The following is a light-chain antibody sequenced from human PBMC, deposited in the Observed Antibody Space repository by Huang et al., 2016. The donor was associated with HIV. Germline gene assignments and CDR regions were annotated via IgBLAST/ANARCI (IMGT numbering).Light chain of an antibody. V-gene: IGKV1-39*01. CDR1: ENIVYS. Sequence: DIQLTQSPSSLSASVGDGITITCRASENIVYSLSWFRQRPGRAPEALIYAASRLQAGVPSKFRATGSGTNFTLSIDGLGPEDFATYYCQQSRSLPRTYGGGTKVDI. CDR2: AAS. CDR3: QQSRSLPRT. J-gene: IGKJ4*01.